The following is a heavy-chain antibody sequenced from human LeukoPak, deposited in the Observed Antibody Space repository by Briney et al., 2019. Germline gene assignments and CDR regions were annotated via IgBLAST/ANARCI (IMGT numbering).Heavy chain of an antibody. CDR1: GFTFSSYS. J-gene: IGHJ4*02. Sequence: GGSLRLSCAASGFTFSSYSMTWVRQAPGKGLEWVSSISSSSSYIYYADSVKGRFTISRDNAKNSLYLQMNSLRAEDTAVYYCAREFGITSSGWYFDYWGQGTLVTVSS. CDR3: AREFGITSSGWYFDY. V-gene: IGHV3-21*01. D-gene: IGHD6-19*01. CDR2: ISSSSSYI.